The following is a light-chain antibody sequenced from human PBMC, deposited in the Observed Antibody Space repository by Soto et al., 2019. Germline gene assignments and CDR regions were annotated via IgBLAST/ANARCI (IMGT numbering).Light chain of an antibody. CDR1: SSNVGSYKP. J-gene: IGLJ1*01. V-gene: IGLV2-23*02. CDR2: EVN. CDR3: CSSGGSPTYV. Sequence: QSALTQPASVSGSPGQSITISCTGTSSNVGSYKPVSWYQQHPGKAPKLMIFEVNKRSSGVSNRFSGSKSGNTASLTISGLKVEDEADYYCCSSGGSPTYVFGTGTKVTVL.